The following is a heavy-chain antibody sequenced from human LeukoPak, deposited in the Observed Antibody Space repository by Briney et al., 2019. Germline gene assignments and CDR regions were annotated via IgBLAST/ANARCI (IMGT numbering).Heavy chain of an antibody. J-gene: IGHJ4*02. Sequence: GGSLRLSCAASGFTFSSYSMNWVRQAPGKGLEWVSSISSSSSYIYYADSVKGRFTIPRDNAKNSLYLQMNSLRAEDTAVYYCAREPLMDGTGSSPPNYWGQGTLVTVSS. V-gene: IGHV3-21*01. CDR1: GFTFSSYS. CDR3: AREPLMDGTGSSPPNY. CDR2: ISSSSSYI. D-gene: IGHD6-13*01.